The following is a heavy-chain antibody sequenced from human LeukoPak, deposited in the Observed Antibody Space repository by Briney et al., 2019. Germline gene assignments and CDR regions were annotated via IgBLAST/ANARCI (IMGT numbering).Heavy chain of an antibody. Sequence: TQSLTCTVSGGSISNSGGFYWSWIRQHPGDGLEWIGFISYRGSTYYNPSLKSRVSMSVDTSRSQFSLRLTSVTDEDTAVYYCARISQSSGGFYYWGQGTLVTVSS. CDR2: ISYRGST. CDR1: GGSISNSGGFY. V-gene: IGHV4-31*02. J-gene: IGHJ4*02. CDR3: ARISQSSGGFYY. D-gene: IGHD2-15*01.